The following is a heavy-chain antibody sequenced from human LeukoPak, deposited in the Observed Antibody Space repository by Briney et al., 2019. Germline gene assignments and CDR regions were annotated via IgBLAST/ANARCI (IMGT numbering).Heavy chain of an antibody. D-gene: IGHD4-17*01. CDR2: ISGRGDIT. J-gene: IGHJ5*02. Sequence: PGGSLRLSCAASRFTFSTYAMSWVRQAPGKGLEWVSAISGRGDITYYADSVKGRFTISRDSSKKTVFLQMNSLRAEDTAVYYCVKDRNTYGDYVGWFDPWGQGTLVTVSS. CDR1: RFTFSTYA. CDR3: VKDRNTYGDYVGWFDP. V-gene: IGHV3-23*01.